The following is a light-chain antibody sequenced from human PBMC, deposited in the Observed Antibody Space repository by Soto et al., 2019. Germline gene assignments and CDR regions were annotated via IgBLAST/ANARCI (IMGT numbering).Light chain of an antibody. V-gene: IGKV3-20*01. Sequence: ELVLTQSPGTLSLSPGERATISCRASQSVSSSYLAWYQQKPGQTPRLLIYGVSSMATGIPDRFSGSGSGTDFTLTISRLEPEDFAVYYCQQYGSSPHNFRQGTKLEIK. CDR2: GVS. CDR1: QSVSSSY. J-gene: IGKJ2*01. CDR3: QQYGSSPHN.